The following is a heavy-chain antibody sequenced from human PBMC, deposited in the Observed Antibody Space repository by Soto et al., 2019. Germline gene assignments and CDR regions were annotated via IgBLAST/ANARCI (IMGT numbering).Heavy chain of an antibody. CDR2: INPNSGDT. Sequence: QVQLVQSGAEVKKPGASVKVSCKTSGYTFTAYYIHWVRQAPGQGLEWMGWINPNSGDTKYAQNFQDRVTMTRDTSISTAYMELSSLISDDTAVYYCARALKSGGGYWGQGSLVTVSS. D-gene: IGHD3-10*01. CDR3: ARALKSGGGY. V-gene: IGHV1-2*02. CDR1: GYTFTAYY. J-gene: IGHJ4*02.